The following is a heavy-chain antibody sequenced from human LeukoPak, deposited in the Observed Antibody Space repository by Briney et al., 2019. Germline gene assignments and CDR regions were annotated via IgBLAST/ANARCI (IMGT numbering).Heavy chain of an antibody. V-gene: IGHV3-7*03. CDR3: ARERIVGAASTRYYGMDV. CDR2: MKPDGSER. J-gene: IGHJ6*02. D-gene: IGHD1-26*01. Sequence: GGSLRLSCAASGFTFSDYYMSWVRQAPGKGLEWVANMKPDGSERYYVDSVKGRFTVSRDNAKNSLYFQMNSLRAEDTAVYYCARERIVGAASTRYYGMDVWGQGTTVTVSS. CDR1: GFTFSDYY.